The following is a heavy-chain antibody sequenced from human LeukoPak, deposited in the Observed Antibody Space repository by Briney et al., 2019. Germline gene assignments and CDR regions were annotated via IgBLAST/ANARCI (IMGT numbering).Heavy chain of an antibody. CDR1: GFTFSSYT. Sequence: GGSLRLSCAASGFTFSSYTMNWVRQVPGKGLEWISYISESGTTTYYADSVKGRFTASRDNAKDSLYLQMDNLRPEDTAVYYCARDGADYFLGFWGQGTLVTVS. CDR2: ISESGTTT. J-gene: IGHJ4*02. V-gene: IGHV3-48*01. CDR3: ARDGADYFLGF. D-gene: IGHD2/OR15-2a*01.